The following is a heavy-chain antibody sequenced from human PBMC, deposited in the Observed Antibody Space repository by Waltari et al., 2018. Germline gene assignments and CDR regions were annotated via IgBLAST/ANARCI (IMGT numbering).Heavy chain of an antibody. J-gene: IGHJ5*02. D-gene: IGHD3-10*01. Sequence: QVQLQESGPGLVKPSETLSLTCTVSGGSISSHYWSWIRQPPGKGLEWIGYIYYSGSTNYNPSLKSRVTISVDTSKNQFSLKLSSVTAADTAVYYCARADYYGSGSYVWFDPWGQGTLVIVSS. CDR1: GGSISSHY. CDR2: IYYSGST. CDR3: ARADYYGSGSYVWFDP. V-gene: IGHV4-59*11.